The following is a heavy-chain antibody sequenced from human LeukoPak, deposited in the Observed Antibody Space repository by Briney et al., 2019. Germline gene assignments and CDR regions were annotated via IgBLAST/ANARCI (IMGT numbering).Heavy chain of an antibody. J-gene: IGHJ5*02. D-gene: IGHD6-19*01. CDR3: VKDRTPGIAVAGHWFDP. CDR1: GFTFDDYA. CDR2: ISWNSGSI. V-gene: IGHV3-9*01. Sequence: GGSLRLSCAASGFTFDDYAMHWVRQAPGKGLEWVSGISWNSGSIGYADSAKGRFTISRDNAKNSLYLQMNSLRAEDTALYYCVKDRTPGIAVAGHWFDPWGQGTLVTVSS.